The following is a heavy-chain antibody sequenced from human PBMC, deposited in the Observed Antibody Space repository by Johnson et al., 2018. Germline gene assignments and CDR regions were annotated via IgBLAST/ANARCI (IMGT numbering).Heavy chain of an antibody. CDR3: ARVSYYESSGYYLLDDYYGMDV. D-gene: IGHD3-22*01. J-gene: IGHJ6*02. CDR2: IKQDGSEK. V-gene: IGHV3-7*01. CDR1: GFTFSSYW. Sequence: VQLVESGGGLVQPGGSLRLSCAASGFTFSSYWMSWVRQAPGKGLEWVANIKQDGSEKYYVDSVKGRFTISRDNAKNSLYLQMNSLRAEDTAVYYCARVSYYESSGYYLLDDYYGMDVWGQGTTVTVSS.